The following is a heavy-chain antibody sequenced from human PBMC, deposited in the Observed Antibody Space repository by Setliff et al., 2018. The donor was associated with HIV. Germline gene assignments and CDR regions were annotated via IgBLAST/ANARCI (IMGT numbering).Heavy chain of an antibody. CDR1: TFNSYW. CDR2: ISGSGGST. CDR3: AKDRTVVVITIFDY. V-gene: IGHV3-23*01. D-gene: IGHD3-22*01. J-gene: IGHJ4*02. Sequence: TFNSYWMYWVRQAPGKGLEWVSAISGSGGSTYYADSVKGRFTISRDNSKNTLYLQMNSLRAEGTAVYYCAKDRTVVVITIFDYWGQGTLVTVSS.